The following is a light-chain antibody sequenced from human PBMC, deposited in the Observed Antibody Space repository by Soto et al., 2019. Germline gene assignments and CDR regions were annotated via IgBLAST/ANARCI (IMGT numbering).Light chain of an antibody. J-gene: IGKJ1*01. CDR3: QQYGSLGT. CDR1: QSFSSSY. Sequence: EIVLTQSPGTLSLSPGERATLSCRASQSFSSSYLAWYQQKPGQAPRLRIYGTSTRATGIPDRFSGSGSQTDFTLTISRLEPEDFAVYYCQQYGSLGTFGQGTRVEIK. V-gene: IGKV3-20*01. CDR2: GTS.